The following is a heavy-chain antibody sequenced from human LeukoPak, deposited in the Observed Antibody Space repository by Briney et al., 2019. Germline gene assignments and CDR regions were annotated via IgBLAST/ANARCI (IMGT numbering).Heavy chain of an antibody. V-gene: IGHV3-11*01. CDR2: IHSRGSTT. J-gene: IGHJ4*02. D-gene: IGHD4-17*01. CDR3: VRDSPIAYGVPGEASSDY. Sequence: SGGSLRLSCAASGFTFTDYYMSWIRQAPGKGLEWISYIHSRGSTTYYADSVKGRFTISRDNAKNSLFLQMNSLSVEDTAVYYRVRDSPIAYGVPGEASSDYWGQGTLVTVSS. CDR1: GFTFTDYY.